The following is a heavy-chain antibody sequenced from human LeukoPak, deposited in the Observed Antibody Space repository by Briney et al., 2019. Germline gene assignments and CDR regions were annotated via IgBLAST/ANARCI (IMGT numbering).Heavy chain of an antibody. V-gene: IGHV3-9*01. Sequence: GGSLRLSCAASGFTFDDYAMHWVRQAPGKGLEWVSGISWNSGSIGYADSVKGRFTISRDNAKNSLCLQMNSLRAEDTAVYYCASERRTVIDSWGQGTLVTVSS. CDR2: ISWNSGSI. D-gene: IGHD4-17*01. CDR3: ASERRTVIDS. CDR1: GFTFDDYA. J-gene: IGHJ4*02.